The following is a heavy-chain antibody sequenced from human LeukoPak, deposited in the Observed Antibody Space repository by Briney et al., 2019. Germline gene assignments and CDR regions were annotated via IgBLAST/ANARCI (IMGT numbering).Heavy chain of an antibody. V-gene: IGHV3-23*01. Sequence: GGSLRLSYAASGFTFSSYGMSWVRQAPGKGLEWVSAISGTGGTTYYADSVKGRFTISRDNSKNTLYLQMNSLRAEDTAVYYCAKNGDRGAYCSGGRCYPYYYYYMDVWGKGTTVTISS. CDR3: AKNGDRGAYCSGGRCYPYYYYYMDV. J-gene: IGHJ6*03. D-gene: IGHD2-15*01. CDR2: ISGTGGTT. CDR1: GFTFSSYG.